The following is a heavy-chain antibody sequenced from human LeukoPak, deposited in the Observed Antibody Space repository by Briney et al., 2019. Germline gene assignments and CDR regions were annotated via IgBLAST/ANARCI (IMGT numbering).Heavy chain of an antibody. Sequence: SETLSLTCAVSGGSISSGYWWSWVRQPPGKGLEWIGEIYQTGNAYYNPSLQSRVTMSVDKSKNQFSLMLSSVTAADTAVYYCANGLYFYGSKSWYFDSWGQGTLVIVSS. V-gene: IGHV4-4*02. CDR2: IYQTGNA. CDR1: GGSISSGYW. D-gene: IGHD3-10*01. CDR3: ANGLYFYGSKSWYFDS. J-gene: IGHJ4*02.